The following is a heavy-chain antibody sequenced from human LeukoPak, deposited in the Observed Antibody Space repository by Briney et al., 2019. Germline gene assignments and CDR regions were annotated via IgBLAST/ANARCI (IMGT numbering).Heavy chain of an antibody. CDR2: ISGSGGDT. CDR3: AKHHYDFWSGLN. J-gene: IGHJ4*02. CDR1: GFTVSSNY. V-gene: IGHV3-23*01. D-gene: IGHD3-3*01. Sequence: GGSLRLSCAASGFTVSSNYMSWVRQAPGKGLEWVSGISGSGGDTYYADSVRGRFTISRDNSKNTLYLQMSSLRAEDTAIYYCAKHHYDFWSGLNWGQGNLVTVSS.